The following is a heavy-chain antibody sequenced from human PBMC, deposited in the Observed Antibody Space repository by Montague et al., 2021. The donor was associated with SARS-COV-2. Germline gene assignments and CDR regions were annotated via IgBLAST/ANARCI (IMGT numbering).Heavy chain of an antibody. J-gene: IGHJ3*01. CDR1: GGSIDNYF. V-gene: IGHV4-59*13. CDR2: IYNSGST. Sequence: SETLSLTCTASGGSIDNYFWSWIRQPPGKGLEWIGYIYNSGSTNYNPSLKSRVTMSGDTSNNQFSLKLSSVTAADTAVYYCALSLRYFDWADAFDVWGQGNPGHRLL. CDR3: ALSLRYFDWADAFDV. D-gene: IGHD3-9*01.